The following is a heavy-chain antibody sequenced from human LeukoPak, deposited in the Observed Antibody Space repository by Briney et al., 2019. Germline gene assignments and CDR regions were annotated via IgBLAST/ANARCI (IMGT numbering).Heavy chain of an antibody. CDR3: ARDGEYSSSSDFDY. D-gene: IGHD6-6*01. Sequence: ASVKVSCKASGYTFTGYYIHWVRQAPGQGGEWMGWINPNSGGANYAQKFQGRVTMTRDTSISTAYMELSRLRSDDTAVYYCARDGEYSSSSDFDYWGQGTLVTVSS. CDR2: INPNSGGA. CDR1: GYTFTGYY. V-gene: IGHV1-2*02. J-gene: IGHJ4*02.